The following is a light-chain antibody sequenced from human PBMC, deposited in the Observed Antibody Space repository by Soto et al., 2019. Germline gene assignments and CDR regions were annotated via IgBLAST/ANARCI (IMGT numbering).Light chain of an antibody. CDR3: QQYNNWPWT. V-gene: IGKV3-15*01. CDR2: GAS. J-gene: IGKJ1*01. Sequence: EIVMTQSPATLSVSPGERDTLSCXASQSVSSNLAWYQQKPGQAPRLLIYGASTRATGIPARFSGSGSGTEFTLTICSLQSEDFAVYYCQQYNNWPWTFGQGTKVDIK. CDR1: QSVSSN.